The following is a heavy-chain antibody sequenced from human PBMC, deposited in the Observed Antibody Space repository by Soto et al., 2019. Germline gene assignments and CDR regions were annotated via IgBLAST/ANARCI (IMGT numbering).Heavy chain of an antibody. CDR3: ARDRSAVVVPAAPNWFDT. CDR1: GYTFTSYA. V-gene: IGHV1-3*01. D-gene: IGHD2-2*01. J-gene: IGHJ5*02. Sequence: ASVKVSCKASGYTFTSYAMHWVRQAPGQRLEWMGWINAGNGNTKYSQKFQGRVTITRDTSASTAYMELSSLRSEDTAVYYCARDRSAVVVPAAPNWFDTWGQGTMVTVSS. CDR2: INAGNGNT.